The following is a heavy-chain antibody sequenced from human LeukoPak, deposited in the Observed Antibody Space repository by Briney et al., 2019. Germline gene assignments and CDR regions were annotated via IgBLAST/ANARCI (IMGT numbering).Heavy chain of an antibody. CDR3: ARGSGSYYNSLPFDP. CDR2: IYHSGST. CDR1: GGSISSSSYY. D-gene: IGHD3-10*01. Sequence: PSETLSLTCIVSGGSISSSSYYWGWIRQPPGKGLEWIGSIYHSGSTYYNPSLKSRVTISVDTSKKQFSLKLSSVTAADTAVYYCARGSGSYYNSLPFDPWGQGTLVTVSS. V-gene: IGHV4-39*07. J-gene: IGHJ5*02.